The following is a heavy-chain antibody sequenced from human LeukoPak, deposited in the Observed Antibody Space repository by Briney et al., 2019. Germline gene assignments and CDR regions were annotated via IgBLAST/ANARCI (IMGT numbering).Heavy chain of an antibody. V-gene: IGHV1-3*01. D-gene: IGHD3-9*01. CDR2: INAGNGNT. Sequence: SVKVSCKASGYTFTSYAMHWVRQAPGQRLEWMGWINAGNGNTKYSQKFQGRVTITRDTSASTAYMELSSLRSEDTAVYYCARDYIGYFDWSYSAYYYYGMDVWGQGTTVTVSS. CDR1: GYTFTSYA. CDR3: ARDYIGYFDWSYSAYYYYGMDV. J-gene: IGHJ6*02.